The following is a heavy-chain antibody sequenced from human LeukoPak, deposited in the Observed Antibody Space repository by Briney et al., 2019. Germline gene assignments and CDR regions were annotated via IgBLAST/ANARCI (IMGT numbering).Heavy chain of an antibody. V-gene: IGHV3-11*01. CDR2: MSTDGDSI. Sequence: GGSLRLSCAASGFSFSDYYMSWVRQAPGKGLEWISYMSTDGDSIYYADSVKGRFTISRDNAKNSLYLQMNTLRAEDTALYYCARLTGGHIAPYFDFWGQGTLVTVSS. CDR1: GFSFSDYY. D-gene: IGHD2-8*02. J-gene: IGHJ4*02. CDR3: ARLTGGHIAPYFDF.